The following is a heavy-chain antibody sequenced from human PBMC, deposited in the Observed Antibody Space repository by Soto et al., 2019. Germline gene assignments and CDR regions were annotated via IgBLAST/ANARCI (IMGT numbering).Heavy chain of an antibody. J-gene: IGHJ4*02. Sequence: QVQLVQSGAEVKKPGASVKVSCKASGYTFTSYGISWVRQAPGQGLAWMGWISAYNGNTNYAQKLQGRVNMTTDTSTSTAYMELRSLRSDDTAVYYCARERLYDSSGPPPFDYWGQGTLVTVSS. V-gene: IGHV1-18*04. CDR3: ARERLYDSSGPPPFDY. CDR1: GYTFTSYG. CDR2: ISAYNGNT. D-gene: IGHD3-22*01.